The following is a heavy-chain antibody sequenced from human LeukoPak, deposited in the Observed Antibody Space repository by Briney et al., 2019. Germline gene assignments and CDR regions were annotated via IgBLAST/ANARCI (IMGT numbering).Heavy chain of an antibody. V-gene: IGHV4-59*08. CDR2: IYYSGTT. CDR1: GVSISGYY. D-gene: IGHD3-10*01. CDR3: ARAETYYYGSGSSNWFDP. Sequence: SETLSLTCSVSGVSISGYYWSWIRQPPGKGLEWIGYIYYSGTTIYNPSLKSRVTISVDTSNNQFSLKLSSVTAADTAIYFCARAETYYYGSGSSNWFDPWGQGTLVTVSS. J-gene: IGHJ5*02.